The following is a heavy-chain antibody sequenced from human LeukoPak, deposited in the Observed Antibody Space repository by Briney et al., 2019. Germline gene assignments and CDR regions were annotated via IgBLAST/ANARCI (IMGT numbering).Heavy chain of an antibody. Sequence: PGGSLRHSCAAPGFTFSSYVMNWVRPAPGKGLEWVSYISRSGSTIYYAVSAKGRFTISRDNANNSLYLQMNSLRAEDTAVYYCSRRMATPPYFDYWGQGTLVTVSS. CDR3: SRRMATPPYFDY. V-gene: IGHV3-48*03. J-gene: IGHJ4*02. D-gene: IGHD5-24*01. CDR2: ISRSGSTI. CDR1: GFTFSSYV.